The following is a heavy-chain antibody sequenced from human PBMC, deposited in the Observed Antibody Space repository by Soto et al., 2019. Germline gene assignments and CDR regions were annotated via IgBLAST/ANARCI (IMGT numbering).Heavy chain of an antibody. J-gene: IGHJ6*02. CDR3: ATGLHRVAAMVSYYYYNMDV. CDR1: GGTFSSYA. Sequence: QVQLVQSEAEVKKPGSSAKVSCKASGGTFSSYAISWVRQAPGQGLDWMGGIIPVFGISTSAQKFKDRVTIAAAEATSTAYMELSSLRSEDTAVYYCATGLHRVAAMVSYYYYNMDVWGQGTTVSVSS. V-gene: IGHV1-69*01. D-gene: IGHD5-12*01. CDR2: IIPVFGIS.